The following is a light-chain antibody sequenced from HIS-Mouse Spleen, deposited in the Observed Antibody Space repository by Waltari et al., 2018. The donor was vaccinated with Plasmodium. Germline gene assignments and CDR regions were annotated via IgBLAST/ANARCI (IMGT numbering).Light chain of an antibody. V-gene: IGLV3-9*01. Sequence: SYELTQPLSVSVALGQTARITCGGNNIGSKNVHGYQQKPGQAPVLVIYRDSNRPSGLPERFSGSNSGNTATLTISRAQAGDEADYYCQVWDSSTVVFGGGTKLTVL. CDR3: QVWDSSTVV. CDR1: NIGSKN. CDR2: RDS. J-gene: IGLJ2*01.